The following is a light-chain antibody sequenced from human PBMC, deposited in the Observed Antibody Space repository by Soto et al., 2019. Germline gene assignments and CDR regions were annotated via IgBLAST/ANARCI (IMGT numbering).Light chain of an antibody. J-gene: IGLJ1*01. Sequence: QSALTQPASVSGSPGQSIAISYTGTSGDVGGYDYVSWYQQHPDKAPKLMIYEVTKWPSWVSNRFSGSKSGNTASLTISGLQPEDEADYYCSSHTSGSTRVFGSGTKLTVL. CDR1: SGDVGGYDY. CDR2: EVT. V-gene: IGLV2-14*01. CDR3: SSHTSGSTRV.